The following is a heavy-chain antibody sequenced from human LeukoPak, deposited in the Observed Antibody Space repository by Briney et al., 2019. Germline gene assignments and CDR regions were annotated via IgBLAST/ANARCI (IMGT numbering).Heavy chain of an antibody. CDR1: GFTFSSYA. Sequence: GSLRLSCVASGFTFSSYAMSWVRQAPGKGLEWIGEINHSGSTNYNPSFKSRVTISVDTSKNQFSLKLSSVTAADTAVYYCATYDSSGYYYDYFDYWGQGTLVTVSS. V-gene: IGHV4-34*08. CDR2: INHSGST. CDR3: ATYDSSGYYYDYFDY. J-gene: IGHJ4*02. D-gene: IGHD3-22*01.